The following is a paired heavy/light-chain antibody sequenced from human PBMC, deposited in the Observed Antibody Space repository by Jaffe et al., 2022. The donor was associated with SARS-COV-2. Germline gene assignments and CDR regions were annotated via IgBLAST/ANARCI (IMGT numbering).Heavy chain of an antibody. J-gene: IGHJ4*02. D-gene: IGHD5-18*01. CDR1: GGSLRSGSYY. CDR3: ARGKQDGYRFDGAPTKKYYLDY. CDR2: IFYSGSP. V-gene: IGHV4-31*03. Sequence: QVQLQESGPGLVKPSQTLSLTCTVSGGSLRSGSYYWTWIRQSPGKGLEWIGYIFYSGSPDYNPSLKSRLNISLDTSGNQFSLQLSSVTAADTAVYYCARGKQDGYRFDGAPTKKYYLDYWGQGTLVTVSS.
Light chain of an antibody. CDR1: QSVSASY. CDR2: GAS. Sequence: EIVLTQSPGTLSLSPGEGATLSCRASQSVSASYLAWYQEKPGQAPRLLIYGASNRATAIPDRFSGSGFGTDFTLTITRLEPEDFAVYYCQQYGSSPYTFGQGTKLEIK. CDR3: QQYGSSPYT. V-gene: IGKV3-20*01. J-gene: IGKJ2*01.